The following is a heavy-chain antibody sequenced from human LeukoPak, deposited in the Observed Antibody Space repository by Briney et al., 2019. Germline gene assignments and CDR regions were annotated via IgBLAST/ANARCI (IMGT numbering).Heavy chain of an antibody. CDR3: VSVYEYGDDST. CDR2: IYFSETT. Sequence: PSETLSLTCCASGAPLKSHYWTWVRQSPGKGLEWIGHIYFSETTKYNPSLKSRASISADISKNQFSLNLRSVTAADTAVDYCVSVYEYGDDSTWGRGTPVLVSS. CDR1: GAPLKSHY. V-gene: IGHV4-59*11. J-gene: IGHJ4*02. D-gene: IGHD4-23*01.